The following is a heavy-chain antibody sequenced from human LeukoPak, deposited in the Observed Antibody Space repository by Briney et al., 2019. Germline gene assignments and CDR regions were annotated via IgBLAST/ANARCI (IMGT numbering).Heavy chain of an antibody. CDR3: AKTGYSSSFDY. CDR1: GFTFSSYG. D-gene: IGHD6-13*01. Sequence: GGTLRLSCAASGFTFSSYGVSWVRQAPGKGLEWVSAISGSGGSTYYADSVKGRYTISRDNSKNTLYLQMNSLRAEDTAVYYCAKTGYSSSFDYWGQGTLVTVSS. CDR2: ISGSGGST. J-gene: IGHJ4*02. V-gene: IGHV3-23*01.